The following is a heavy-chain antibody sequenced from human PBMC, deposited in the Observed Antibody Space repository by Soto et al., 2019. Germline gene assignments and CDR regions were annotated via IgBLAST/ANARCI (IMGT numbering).Heavy chain of an antibody. CDR1: GGSISSGGYS. CDR2: IYHSGST. J-gene: IGHJ3*02. D-gene: IGHD6-13*01. V-gene: IGHV4-30-2*05. Sequence: SETLSLTCAVSGGSISSGGYSWSWIRQPPGKGLEWIGYIYHSGSTYYNPSLKSRVTISVDTSKNQFSLKLSSVTAADTAVYYCARGVTAAAGLDAFDIWGQGTMVTVSS. CDR3: ARGVTAAAGLDAFDI.